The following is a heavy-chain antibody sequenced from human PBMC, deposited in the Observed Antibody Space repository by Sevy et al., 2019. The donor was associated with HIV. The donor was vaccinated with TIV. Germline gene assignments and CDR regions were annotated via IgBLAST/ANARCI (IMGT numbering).Heavy chain of an antibody. J-gene: IGHJ4*02. V-gene: IGHV3-48*02. CDR3: ARYVDTPFVRSFDS. Sequence: GGCLRLSCVVSGLTFSSDSMNWVRQAPGKGLEWLAYISSRSRTIYYADSVEGRFTISRDNDKKSVFLQMNNLRDEDSATYYCARYVDTPFVRSFDSWGQGTLVTVSS. D-gene: IGHD5-18*01. CDR1: GLTFSSDS. CDR2: ISSRSRTI.